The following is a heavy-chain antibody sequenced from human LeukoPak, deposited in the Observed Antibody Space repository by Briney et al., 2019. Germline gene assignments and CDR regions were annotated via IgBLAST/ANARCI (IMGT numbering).Heavy chain of an antibody. CDR1: GFTFSSYG. CDR3: AREGNYGSGRGMDV. J-gene: IGHJ6*02. D-gene: IGHD3-10*01. V-gene: IGHV3-33*01. Sequence: GASLRLSCAASGFTFSSYGMHWVRQAPGKGLEWVAVIWYDGSNKYYADSVKGRFTISRDNSKNTLYLQMNSLRAEDTAVYYCAREGNYGSGRGMDVRGQGTTVTVSS. CDR2: IWYDGSNK.